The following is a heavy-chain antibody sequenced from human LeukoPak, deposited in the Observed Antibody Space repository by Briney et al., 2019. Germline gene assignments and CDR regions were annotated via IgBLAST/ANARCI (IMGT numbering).Heavy chain of an antibody. Sequence: GGSLRLSCAASGFDFNSYAMTWVRQAPGQGLDWVSAISGRGGTTYYTDSVKGRFTISRDNFKNTLYLEMSSLRVEDTAVYYCAKDMIVGENWFDPWGQGTLVTVSS. CDR1: GFDFNSYA. V-gene: IGHV3-23*01. D-gene: IGHD3-22*01. CDR2: ISGRGGTT. CDR3: AKDMIVGENWFDP. J-gene: IGHJ5*02.